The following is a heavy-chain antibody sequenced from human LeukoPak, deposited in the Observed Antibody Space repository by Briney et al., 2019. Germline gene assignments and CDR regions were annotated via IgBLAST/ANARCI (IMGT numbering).Heavy chain of an antibody. J-gene: IGHJ6*03. CDR2: ISYDGSNK. CDR1: EFTFSSYA. Sequence: GGSLRLSCAASEFTFSSYAMHWVRQAPGKGLEWVAVISYDGSNKYYADSVKGRFTISRDNSKNTLYLQMNSLRAEDTAVYYCAGASVGWWHDRPYYMDVWGKGTTVTVSS. V-gene: IGHV3-30*04. CDR3: AGASVGWWHDRPYYMDV. D-gene: IGHD2-8*02.